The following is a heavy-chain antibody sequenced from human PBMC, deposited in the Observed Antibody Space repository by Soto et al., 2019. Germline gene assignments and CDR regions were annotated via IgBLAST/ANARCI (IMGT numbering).Heavy chain of an antibody. D-gene: IGHD2-2*01. V-gene: IGHV1-69*01. CDR1: GGTFSSYA. J-gene: IGHJ5*02. CDR3: ALQTRGPAAYWWARGWFDP. Sequence: QVQLVQSGAEVKKPGSSVKVSCKASGGTFSSYAISWVRQAPGQGLEWMGGIIPIFGTANYAQKFQGRVTITADESTSTAYMELSSLRSEDTAVYYCALQTRGPAAYWWARGWFDPWGQGTLVTVSS. CDR2: IIPIFGTA.